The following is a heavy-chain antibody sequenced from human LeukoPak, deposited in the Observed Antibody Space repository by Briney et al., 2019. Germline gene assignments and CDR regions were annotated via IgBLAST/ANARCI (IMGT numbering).Heavy chain of an antibody. CDR2: IYYSGST. J-gene: IGHJ1*01. D-gene: IGHD6-13*01. V-gene: IGHV4-39*07. CDR3: ASDHSSWAAGYFQH. CDR1: GGSISSSSYY. Sequence: SETLSLTCTVSGGSISSSSYYWGWIRQPPGKGLEWIGSIYYSGSTYYNPSLKSRVTISVDTSKNQFSLKLSSVTAADTAVYYCASDHSSWAAGYFQHWGQGTLVTVSS.